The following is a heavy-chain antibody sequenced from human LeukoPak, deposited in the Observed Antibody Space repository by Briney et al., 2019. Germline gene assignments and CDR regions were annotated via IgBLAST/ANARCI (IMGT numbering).Heavy chain of an antibody. CDR3: ARELGITMVRGVIITPGWFDP. J-gene: IGHJ5*02. D-gene: IGHD3-10*01. Sequence: SGGSLRLSCAASGFTVSSNYMSWVRQAPGKGLEWVSVIYNTGSTFYADSVKGRFTISRDSSKNTVYLQMNSLRGEDTAVYYCARELGITMVRGVIITPGWFDPWGQGTLVTVSS. CDR2: IYNTGST. V-gene: IGHV3-66*01. CDR1: GFTVSSNY.